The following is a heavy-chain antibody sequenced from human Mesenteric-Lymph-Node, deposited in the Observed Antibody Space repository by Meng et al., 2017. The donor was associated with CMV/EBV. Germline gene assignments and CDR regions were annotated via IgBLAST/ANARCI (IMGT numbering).Heavy chain of an antibody. D-gene: IGHD6-13*01. CDR2: ISSSGSVI. CDR3: ARIPPVAVAGTTGSP. J-gene: IGHJ5*02. Sequence: GSLRLSCAASGFTFSSYEMNWVRQAPGKGLEWVSYISSSGSVIYYADSVKRRFTLSRDNAKNSLYLQMNSLRAEDTAVYYCARIPPVAVAGTTGSPWGQGTLVTVSS. CDR1: GFTFSSYE. V-gene: IGHV3-48*03.